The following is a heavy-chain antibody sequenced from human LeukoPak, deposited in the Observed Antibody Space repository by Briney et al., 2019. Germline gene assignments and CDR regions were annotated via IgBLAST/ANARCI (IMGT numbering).Heavy chain of an antibody. CDR2: ITSGSTYK. D-gene: IGHD5/OR15-5a*01. V-gene: IGHV3-21*01. Sequence: GGSLRLSCAASGFTFSTYSMTWVGQGPGKGLEWVSSITSGSTYKYYSDSVQGRFTISRDNAKNSLYLQMNTLRAEDTAVYYCARLGLYDDPLHYWGQGTLVTV. CDR1: GFTFSTYS. J-gene: IGHJ4*02. CDR3: ARLGLYDDPLHY.